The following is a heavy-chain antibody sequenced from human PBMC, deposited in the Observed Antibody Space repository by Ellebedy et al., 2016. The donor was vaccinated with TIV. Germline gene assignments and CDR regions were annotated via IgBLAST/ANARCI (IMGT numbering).Heavy chain of an antibody. CDR3: ARYCSGGSCLSTGCYYGMDV. V-gene: IGHV3-53*01. Sequence: GESLKISCAASGFTVSTNYMSWVRQAPGKGLEWVSVIYSGGSTSYADSVKGRFSISRDNSKNTLYLQMNSLRAEDTAVYYCARYCSGGSCLSTGCYYGMDVWGQGTTVTVSS. CDR2: IYSGGST. D-gene: IGHD2-15*01. J-gene: IGHJ6*02. CDR1: GFTVSTNY.